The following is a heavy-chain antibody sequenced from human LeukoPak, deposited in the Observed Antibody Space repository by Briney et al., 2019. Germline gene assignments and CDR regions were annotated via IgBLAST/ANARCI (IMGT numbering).Heavy chain of an antibody. CDR3: VREDNSPYKNFDH. CDR2: INPAGTIT. D-gene: IGHD1-1*01. Sequence: ASVKVPCKASGFTFSSYWMHWVRQAPGQGLEWLGLINPAGTITVFARKFQGRATVTRDTSASTVYMELNTLTSEDTAVYYCVREDNSPYKNFDHWGQGTLVTVSS. V-gene: IGHV1-46*01. J-gene: IGHJ4*02. CDR1: GFTFSSYW.